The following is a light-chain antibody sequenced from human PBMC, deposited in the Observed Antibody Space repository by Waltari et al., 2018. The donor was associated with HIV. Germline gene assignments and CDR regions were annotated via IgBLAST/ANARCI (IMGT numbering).Light chain of an antibody. J-gene: IGKJ2*01. V-gene: IGKV3D-20*01. Sequence: EIVLTQSPATLSLSPGERVTLSCTSSHNIKNNYLAWYQQKSGLAPRLLIYDASRRASGIPDRFSGSGSGTDFTLTSSRLEPDDFATYYCHQFGSSVSYTFGQGTKLEIK. CDR2: DAS. CDR3: HQFGSSVSYT. CDR1: HNIKNNY.